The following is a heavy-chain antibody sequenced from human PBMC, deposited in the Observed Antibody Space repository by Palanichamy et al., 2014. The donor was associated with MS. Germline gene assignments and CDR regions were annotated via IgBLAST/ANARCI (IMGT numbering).Heavy chain of an antibody. J-gene: IGHJ4*02. D-gene: IGHD2-15*01. V-gene: IGHV3-7*01. CDR3: ARDVTPGGDF. Sequence: EVQLVESGGGLVQPGGSLRLSCAAPRFIISDYWMTWVRQAPGKGLEWVANIKPDGSQTFYVDSVKGRFTVSRDNAKNSLYLQMSSLRAEDTAVYYCARDVTPGGDFWGQGTLVTVSS. CDR1: RFIISDYW. CDR2: IKPDGSQT.